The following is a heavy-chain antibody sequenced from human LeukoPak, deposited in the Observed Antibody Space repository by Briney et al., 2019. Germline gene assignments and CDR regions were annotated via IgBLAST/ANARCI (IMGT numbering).Heavy chain of an antibody. CDR2: INDDTP. Sequence: GGSLRLSCTTSGFSFNTYSMSWVRQAPGKRLEWVSAINDDTPYYTDSVKGRFTVSRDNSKDTLYLHLNSLRAEDTAIYYCAKEHDLWHEEGNWFDTWGQGVLVTVSS. CDR1: GFSFNTYS. J-gene: IGHJ5*02. V-gene: IGHV3-23*01. D-gene: IGHD3-3*01. CDR3: AKEHDLWHEEGNWFDT.